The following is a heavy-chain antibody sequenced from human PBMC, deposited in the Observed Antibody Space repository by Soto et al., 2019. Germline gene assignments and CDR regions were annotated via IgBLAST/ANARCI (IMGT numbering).Heavy chain of an antibody. D-gene: IGHD3-22*01. CDR2: INPRGGSS. V-gene: IGHV1-46*01. CDR1: GYLFANYY. CDR3: MRDRLYRYQSSGPPHNFGS. J-gene: IGHJ4*02. Sequence: QVLLVQSGAEVRVPGASVKISCTTSGYLFANYYLHWVRQAPGGGLQWMGIINPRGGSSRLSQMFQDPLIFTRDTSTSTVYMELRSLGSVDTAMYYCMRDRLYRYQSSGPPHNFGSWGQGTLVTVS.